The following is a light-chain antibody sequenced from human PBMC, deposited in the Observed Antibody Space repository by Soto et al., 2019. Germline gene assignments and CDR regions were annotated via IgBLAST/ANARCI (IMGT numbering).Light chain of an antibody. Sequence: DIVLTQTPLSSAVALGQPASISCRSSQGLVHSDGNTYLTWLQQRPGQPPRLLIYMISNRFSGVPDRFSGSGAGTDYTLKISRVEADDVGVYYCLQATQAYTFGQGTKLEIK. J-gene: IGKJ2*01. CDR3: LQATQAYT. V-gene: IGKV2-24*01. CDR1: QGLVHSDGNTY. CDR2: MIS.